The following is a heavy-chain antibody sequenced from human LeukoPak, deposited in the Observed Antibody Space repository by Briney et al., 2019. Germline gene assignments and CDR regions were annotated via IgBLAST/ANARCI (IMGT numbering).Heavy chain of an antibody. CDR1: GGSISCYY. CDR3: ARHDAYSGYAIDVDYFDY. Sequence: SETLSLTCTVSGGSISCYYWSWIRQPPGKGLEWIGYIYYSGSTNYNPSLKSRVTISVDTSKNQFSLKLSSVTAADTAVYYCARHDAYSGYAIDVDYFDYWGQGTLVTVSS. V-gene: IGHV4-59*08. D-gene: IGHD5-12*01. CDR2: IYYSGST. J-gene: IGHJ4*02.